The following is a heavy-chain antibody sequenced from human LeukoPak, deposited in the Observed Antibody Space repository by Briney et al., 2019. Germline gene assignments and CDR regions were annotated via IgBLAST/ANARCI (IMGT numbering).Heavy chain of an antibody. V-gene: IGHV4-59*01. Sequence: PSETLSLTCAVYGGSFSGYYWSWIRQPPGKGLEWIGYIYYSGSTNYNPSLKSRVTISVDTSKNQFSLKLSSVTAADTAVYYCARSLWGYFDYWGQGTLVTVSS. CDR3: ARSLWGYFDY. CDR2: IYYSGST. D-gene: IGHD2-21*01. CDR1: GGSFSGYY. J-gene: IGHJ4*02.